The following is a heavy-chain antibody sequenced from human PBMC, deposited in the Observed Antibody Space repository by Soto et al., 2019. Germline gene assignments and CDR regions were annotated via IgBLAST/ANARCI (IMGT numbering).Heavy chain of an antibody. V-gene: IGHV1-18*01. CDR2: ISAHNGNT. J-gene: IGHJ4*02. CDR3: AGGMYGDY. D-gene: IGHD2-8*01. CDR1: GYTFTSYG. Sequence: QVHLVQSGAEVKKPGASVKVSCKASGYTFTSYGITWVRQAPGQGLEWMGWISAHNGNTDYAQKLQGRVIVTRDTSTSTAYMELRSLRSDETAGYYCAGGMYGDYWGQGPLVTVSS.